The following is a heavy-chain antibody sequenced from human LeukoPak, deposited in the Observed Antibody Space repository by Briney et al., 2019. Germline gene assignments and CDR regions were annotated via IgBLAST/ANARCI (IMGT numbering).Heavy chain of an antibody. J-gene: IGHJ4*02. CDR3: ARDSVQQLVFLMFDY. V-gene: IGHV1-69*04. CDR1: GGTFSSYA. Sequence: SVKVSCKASGGTFSSYAISWVRQAPGQRLEWMGRIIPILGIANYAQKFQGRVTITADKSTSTAYMELSSLRSEDTAVYYCARDSVQQLVFLMFDYWGQGTLVTVSS. CDR2: IIPILGIA. D-gene: IGHD6-6*01.